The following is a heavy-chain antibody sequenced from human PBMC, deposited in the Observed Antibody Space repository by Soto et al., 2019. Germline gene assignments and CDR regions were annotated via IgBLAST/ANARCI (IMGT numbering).Heavy chain of an antibody. J-gene: IGHJ4*02. CDR2: IYWDDDK. CDR1: GFSLSTNEVS. V-gene: IGHV2-5*02. CDR3: AHRDGARFYFDY. Sequence: QITLKESGPTVVKPTQTLTLTCTLSGFSLSTNEVSVGWIRQPPGKALEWLALIYWDDDKRYSPSLKNRLTIPKHTSKNQVVLTMTNMDPGDTATYYCAHRDGARFYFDYWGQGTLVTVTS.